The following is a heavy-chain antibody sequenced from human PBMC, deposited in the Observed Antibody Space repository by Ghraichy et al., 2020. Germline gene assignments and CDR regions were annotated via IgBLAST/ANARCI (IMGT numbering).Heavy chain of an antibody. CDR1: GGSISGYY. CDR2: IYTSETP. CDR3: AKYSRGAFDI. Sequence: SETLSLTCTVSGGSISGYYWSWVRQPPGKGLEWIGLIYTSETPNYTPSLLSRVTMSVDTSKNQFSLRLSSVTAADTAVYYCAKYSRGAFDIWGQGTMVTVSS. V-gene: IGHV4-4*07. D-gene: IGHD6-13*01. J-gene: IGHJ3*02.